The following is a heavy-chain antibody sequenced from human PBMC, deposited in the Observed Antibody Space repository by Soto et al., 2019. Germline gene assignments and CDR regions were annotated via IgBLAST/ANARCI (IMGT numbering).Heavy chain of an antibody. V-gene: IGHV1-18*01. CDR1: GYTFTSYG. CDR3: ARVIGRYCSSTSCYWGWFDP. CDR2: ISAYNGNT. J-gene: IGHJ5*02. D-gene: IGHD2-2*01. Sequence: ASVKVSCKASGYTFTSYGISWVRQAPGQGLEWMGWISAYNGNTNYAQKLQGRVTMTTDTSTSTAYMELRSLRSDDTAVYYCARVIGRYCSSTSCYWGWFDPWGQGTLVTVLL.